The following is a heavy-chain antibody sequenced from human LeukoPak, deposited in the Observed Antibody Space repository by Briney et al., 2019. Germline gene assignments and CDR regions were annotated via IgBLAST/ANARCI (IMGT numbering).Heavy chain of an antibody. CDR1: GFAFNTYS. J-gene: IGHJ4*02. Sequence: GESLRLSCAASGFAFNTYSMNWVRQAPGKGLEWVSFIFSSSTYIYYTDSVKGRFTISRDNARNSLYLQMDNLRAKDTGVYYCARDFYDGFALDYWGQGTLVTVSS. V-gene: IGHV3-21*03. CDR2: IFSSSTYI. D-gene: IGHD2/OR15-2a*01. CDR3: ARDFYDGFALDY.